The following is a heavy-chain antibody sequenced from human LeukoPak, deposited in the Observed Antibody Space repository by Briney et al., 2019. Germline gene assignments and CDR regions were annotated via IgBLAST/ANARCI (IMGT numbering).Heavy chain of an antibody. Sequence: GGSLRLSCAASGFTVSSNYMSWVRQAPGKGLEWVSVIYSGGSTYYADSVKGRFTISRHYSKNALYLQMNSLRAEDTAVYYCARETDGYFDYWGQGTLVTVSS. CDR2: IYSGGST. J-gene: IGHJ4*02. CDR3: ARETDGYFDY. V-gene: IGHV3-53*04. CDR1: GFTVSSNY.